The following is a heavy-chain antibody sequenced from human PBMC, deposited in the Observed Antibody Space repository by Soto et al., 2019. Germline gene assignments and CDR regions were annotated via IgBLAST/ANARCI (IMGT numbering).Heavy chain of an antibody. CDR1: GYTLTELS. CDR2: FDPEDGET. V-gene: IGHV1-24*01. D-gene: IGHD1-26*01. CDR3: ATNSGSYFSFDY. Sequence: ASVKVSCKVSGYTLTELSMHWVRQAPGKGLEWMGGFDPEDGETIYAQKFQGRVTMTEDTSTDTAYMELSSLRSEDTAVYYCATNSGSYFSFDYWGQGTLVTVSS. J-gene: IGHJ4*02.